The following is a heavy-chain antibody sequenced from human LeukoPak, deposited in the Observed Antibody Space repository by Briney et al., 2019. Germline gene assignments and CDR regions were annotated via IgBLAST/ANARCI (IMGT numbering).Heavy chain of an antibody. Sequence: AGESLKIYCKGSGYSFSNYWIAWVRQMPGKGLEWMGIIYLGDSDTTYSPSFQGQVTISADKSISTAYLQWSSLKASDTAMYYCARRRWADAFDIWGQGTMVTVSS. CDR3: ARRRWADAFDI. J-gene: IGHJ3*02. CDR1: GYSFSNYW. V-gene: IGHV5-51*01. CDR2: IYLGDSDT. D-gene: IGHD4-23*01.